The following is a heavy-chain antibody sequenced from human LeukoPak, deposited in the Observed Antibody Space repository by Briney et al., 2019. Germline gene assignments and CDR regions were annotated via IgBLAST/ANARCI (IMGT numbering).Heavy chain of an antibody. V-gene: IGHV3-23*01. J-gene: IGHJ3*02. D-gene: IGHD1-26*01. CDR1: GFTFSSYA. Sequence: GESLKISCAASGFTFSSYAMSWVRQAPGKGLEWVSAISGSGGSTYYADSVKGRFTISRDNSKNTLYLQMNSLRAEDTAVYYCAKRQEYSGSYNAFDIWGQGTMVSVSS. CDR2: ISGSGGST. CDR3: AKRQEYSGSYNAFDI.